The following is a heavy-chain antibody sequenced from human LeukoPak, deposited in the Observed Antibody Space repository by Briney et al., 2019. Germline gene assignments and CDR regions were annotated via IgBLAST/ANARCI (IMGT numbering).Heavy chain of an antibody. V-gene: IGHV3-74*01. CDR2: INTDGSST. Sequence: PGGSLRLSCAASGFTFSSYWMHWVRQAPGKGLVWVSRINTDGSSTSYADSVKGRFTISRDNSKNTLYLQMNSLRAEDTAVYYCAREVTLRGAVAPGYWGQGTLVTVSS. D-gene: IGHD6-19*01. CDR1: GFTFSSYW. J-gene: IGHJ4*02. CDR3: AREVTLRGAVAPGY.